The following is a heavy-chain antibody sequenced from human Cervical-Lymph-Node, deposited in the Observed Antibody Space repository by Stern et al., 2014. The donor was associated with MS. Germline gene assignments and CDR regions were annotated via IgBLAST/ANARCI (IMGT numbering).Heavy chain of an antibody. CDR2: IYYSGST. Sequence: QVKLQESGPGLVKPSETLSLTCTVSGGSISSSSYYWGWIRQPPGKGLEWIGSIYYSGSTYYNPSLQSRVPISVDPSTNQFSLKLSSVTAADTAVYYCARLLEDYWYFDLWGRGTLVTVSS. J-gene: IGHJ2*01. CDR3: ARLLEDYWYFDL. V-gene: IGHV4-39*01. CDR1: GGSISSSSYY.